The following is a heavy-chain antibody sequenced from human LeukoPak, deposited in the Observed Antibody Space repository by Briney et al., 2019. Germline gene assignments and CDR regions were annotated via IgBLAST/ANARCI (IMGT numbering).Heavy chain of an antibody. J-gene: IGHJ3*02. D-gene: IGHD4-17*01. Sequence: GESLKVSCKGSGYRFTSYWIGWVRQMPGKGLEWMGIIYPGDSDTRYSPSFQGPVTLSADKSISTAYLQWSSLKASDTAMYYCARPGLSYGEGPQDAFDIWGQGTMVTVSS. CDR3: ARPGLSYGEGPQDAFDI. V-gene: IGHV5-51*01. CDR1: GYRFTSYW. CDR2: IYPGDSDT.